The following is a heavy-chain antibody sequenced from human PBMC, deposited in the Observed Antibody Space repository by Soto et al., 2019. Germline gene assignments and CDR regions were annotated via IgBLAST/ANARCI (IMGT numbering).Heavy chain of an antibody. Sequence: ASVKVSCKASGYTFTSYGISWVRQAPGQGLEWMGWISAYNGNTNYAQKLQGRVTMTTDTSTSTAYMELRSLRSDDTAVYYCARDGFYDILTGYLEPIDYWGQGTLVTVSS. D-gene: IGHD3-9*01. V-gene: IGHV1-18*01. CDR2: ISAYNGNT. J-gene: IGHJ4*02. CDR1: GYTFTSYG. CDR3: ARDGFYDILTGYLEPIDY.